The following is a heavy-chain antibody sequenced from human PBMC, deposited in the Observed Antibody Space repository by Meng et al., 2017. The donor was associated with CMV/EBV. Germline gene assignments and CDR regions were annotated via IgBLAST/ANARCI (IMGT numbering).Heavy chain of an antibody. CDR3: ARARKYYYDTPGDFDY. V-gene: IGHV3-66*02. CDR2: IYSGGST. D-gene: IGHD3-22*01. CDR1: GFTVSSNY. Sequence: GGSLRLSCAASGFTVSSNYMSWVRQAPGKGLEWVSVIYSGGSTYYADSVKGRFTISRDNSKKTLYLQMNSLRAEDTAVYYCARARKYYYDTPGDFDYWSQGTLVTVSS. J-gene: IGHJ4*02.